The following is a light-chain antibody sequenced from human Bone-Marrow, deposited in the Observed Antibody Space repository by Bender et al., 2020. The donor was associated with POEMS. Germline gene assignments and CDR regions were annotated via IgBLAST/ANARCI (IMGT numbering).Light chain of an antibody. CDR3: QAWDRSTVV. CDR2: QDN. Sequence: SYELTQPSSVSVSPGQTARITCSGDHLGAKFASWNQHRPYQSPVLVIYQDNRRPSGTPDRSCGSASGNTATLSISGNKALDEADYYCQAWDRSTVVFGGGTRLTVL. CDR1: HLGAKF. V-gene: IGLV3-1*01. J-gene: IGLJ2*01.